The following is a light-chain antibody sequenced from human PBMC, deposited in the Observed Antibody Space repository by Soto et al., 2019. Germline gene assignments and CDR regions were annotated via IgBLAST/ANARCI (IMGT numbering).Light chain of an antibody. CDR3: QQYGSSPVT. V-gene: IGKV3-20*01. J-gene: IGKJ2*01. Sequence: EIVLTQSPGTLSLSPGERATLSCRASQSVSSSYLAWYQQKPGQAPRLLIYGASSRATGIPDRFSGSGSGTDFTLTIRRLEPEYFAVYYCQQYGSSPVTFGQGTKLEIK. CDR2: GAS. CDR1: QSVSSSY.